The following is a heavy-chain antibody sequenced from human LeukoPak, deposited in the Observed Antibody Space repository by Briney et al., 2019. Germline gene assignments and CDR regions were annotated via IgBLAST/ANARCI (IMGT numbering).Heavy chain of an antibody. J-gene: IGHJ4*02. CDR1: GYRFTSYW. Sequence: GESLKISFKGSGYRFTSYWIGWVRPMPGKGLGWMGIIYPGDSDTRYSPSFQGQVTISADKSISTAYLQWSSLKASDTAMYYCARRRGPEFDYWGQGTLVTVSS. V-gene: IGHV5-51*01. CDR3: ARRRGPEFDY. D-gene: IGHD1-14*01. CDR2: IYPGDSDT.